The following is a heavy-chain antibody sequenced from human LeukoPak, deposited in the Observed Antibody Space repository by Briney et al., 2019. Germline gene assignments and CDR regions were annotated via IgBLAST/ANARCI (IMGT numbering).Heavy chain of an antibody. CDR3: ARTYYDFWSGYYSYFDY. CDR2: IYHSGST. Sequence: SETLSLTCAVSGGSISSGGYSWSWIRQPPGKGLEWIGYIYHSGSTYYNPSLKSRVTISVDRSKNQFSLKLSSVTAADTAVYYCARTYYDFWSGYYSYFDYWGQGTLVTVSS. D-gene: IGHD3-3*01. CDR1: GGSISSGGYS. V-gene: IGHV4-30-2*01. J-gene: IGHJ4*02.